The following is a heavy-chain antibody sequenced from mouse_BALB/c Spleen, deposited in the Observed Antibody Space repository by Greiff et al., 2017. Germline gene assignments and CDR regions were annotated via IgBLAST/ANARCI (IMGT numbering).Heavy chain of an antibody. J-gene: IGHJ3*01. Sequence: QVQLQQSGAELVRPGSSVKISCKASGYAFSSYWMNWVKQRPGQGLEWIGQIYPGDGDTNYNGKFKGKATLTADKSSSTAYMQLSSLTSEDSAVYFCARDYRYDEAWFAYWGQGTLVTVSA. CDR3: ARDYRYDEAWFAY. V-gene: IGHV1-80*01. D-gene: IGHD2-14*01. CDR2: IYPGDGDT. CDR1: GYAFSSYW.